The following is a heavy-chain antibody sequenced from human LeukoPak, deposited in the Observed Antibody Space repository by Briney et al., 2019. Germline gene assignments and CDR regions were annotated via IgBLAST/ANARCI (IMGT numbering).Heavy chain of an antibody. V-gene: IGHV4-59*08. J-gene: IGHJ4*02. D-gene: IGHD2-21*02. CDR1: GGSISSYY. Sequence: SETLSLTCTVSGGSISSYYWSWIRQPPGKGLEWIGYIYYSGSTNYNPSLKSRVTISVDTSKKQFSLKLTSVTATDTAVYYCATYYCGGDCYSGYFDSWGQGTLVTVSS. CDR2: IYYSGST. CDR3: ATYYCGGDCYSGYFDS.